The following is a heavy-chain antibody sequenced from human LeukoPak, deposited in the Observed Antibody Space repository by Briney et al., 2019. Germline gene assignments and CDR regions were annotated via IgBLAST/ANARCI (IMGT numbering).Heavy chain of an antibody. CDR3: ARGYVDTPSRFDY. J-gene: IGHJ4*02. CDR1: GGSISSYY. CDR2: IYYSGST. V-gene: IGHV4-59*01. Sequence: SETLSLTCTVSGGSISSYYWSWIRQPPGKGLEWIGYIYYSGSTNYNPSLKSRVTISVDTSKNQFSLKLSSVTAADTAVYYCARGYVDTPSRFDYWGQGTLVTVSS. D-gene: IGHD5-18*01.